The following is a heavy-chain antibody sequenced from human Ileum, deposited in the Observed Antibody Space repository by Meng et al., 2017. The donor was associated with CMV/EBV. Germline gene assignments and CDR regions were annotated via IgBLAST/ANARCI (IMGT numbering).Heavy chain of an antibody. CDR1: RFPCCRLA. CDR3: AKSQYYYGSGSYSDY. V-gene: IGHV3-23*01. Sequence: RFPCCRLAMTWVRQAPGKGREWVPGIRHSGGSTYYADSVKGRFTMSSDNSKNTLYLQMNSRRAEDTAVYFCAKSQYYYGSGSYSDYWGQGTLVTVSS. J-gene: IGHJ4*02. CDR2: IRHSGGST. D-gene: IGHD3-10*01.